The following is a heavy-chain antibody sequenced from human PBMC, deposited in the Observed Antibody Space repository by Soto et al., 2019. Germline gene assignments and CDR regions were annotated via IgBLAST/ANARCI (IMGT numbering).Heavy chain of an antibody. Sequence: GESLKISCKGSGYSFTTYWIGWVRQMPGKGLEWVGIIYPRDSDARYSPSFQGQVTISADKSINTAYLQWSSLKASDTAMYYCARVLRDDYGYWGQGSLVIGSS. J-gene: IGHJ4*02. CDR3: ARVLRDDYGY. CDR2: IYPRDSDA. D-gene: IGHD4-17*01. CDR1: GYSFTTYW. V-gene: IGHV5-51*01.